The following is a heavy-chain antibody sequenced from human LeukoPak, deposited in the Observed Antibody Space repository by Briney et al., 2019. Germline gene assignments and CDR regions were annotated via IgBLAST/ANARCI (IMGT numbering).Heavy chain of an antibody. CDR1: GYTFTSYD. J-gene: IGHJ4*02. CDR2: MNPNSGNT. V-gene: IGHV1-8*01. D-gene: IGHD3-10*01. Sequence: ASVKVSCKASGYTFTSYDINWVRQATGQGLEWMGWMNPNSGNTGYAQKFQGRVTMTRNTSISTAYMELSSLRTEDTAVYYCARDLSHYYGSGSPTDYWGQGTLVTVSS. CDR3: ARDLSHYYGSGSPTDY.